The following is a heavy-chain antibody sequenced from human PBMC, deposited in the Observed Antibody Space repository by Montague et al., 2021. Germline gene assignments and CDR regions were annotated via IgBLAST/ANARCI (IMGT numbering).Heavy chain of an antibody. CDR1: GFTFSSYW. Sequence: SMRLSCAASGFTFSSYWMHWVRQAPVKGLVWVSRINSDGSNTGYXDSVKGRFTVSRENAKNTLYLQMNNLRAEDTAVYYCASHPYNGNSLLDYWGQGTLVTVSS. D-gene: IGHD1-7*01. CDR3: ASHPYNGNSLLDY. CDR2: INSDGSNT. V-gene: IGHV3-74*01. J-gene: IGHJ4*02.